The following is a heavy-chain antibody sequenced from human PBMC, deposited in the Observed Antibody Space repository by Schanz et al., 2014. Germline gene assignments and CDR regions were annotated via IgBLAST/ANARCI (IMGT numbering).Heavy chain of an antibody. CDR2: VSRSTPDI. Sequence: EVQLVESGGGLVQPGGSLRLSCTASGFTFSSYSMNWVRQAPGKGLEWVSYVSRSTPDIYYADSVKGRFTISRDSSKNTLYLQMNSLRHEDAAIYYCAKNQYDDVDLSSFYFDFWGQGTLVTVSS. J-gene: IGHJ4*02. CDR3: AKNQYDDVDLSSFYFDF. V-gene: IGHV3-48*02. CDR1: GFTFSSYS. D-gene: IGHD3-10*02.